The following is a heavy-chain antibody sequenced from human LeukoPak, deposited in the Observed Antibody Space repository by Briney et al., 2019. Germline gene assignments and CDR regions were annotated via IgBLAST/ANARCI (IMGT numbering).Heavy chain of an antibody. CDR2: ITISGHTK. CDR1: GFDLNTYE. CDR3: ARGDPHADL. J-gene: IGHJ5*02. Sequence: GGSLRLSCAASGFDLNTYEMNWVRQAPGKGLEWIADITISGHTKNYADSVKGRFTISRDNAGTSLYLQMSSLTVENTGVYYCARGDPHADLWGQGTLVTVSS. V-gene: IGHV3-48*03.